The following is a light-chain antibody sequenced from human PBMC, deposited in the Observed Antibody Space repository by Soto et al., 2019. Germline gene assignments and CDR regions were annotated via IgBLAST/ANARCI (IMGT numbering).Light chain of an antibody. CDR3: SSYAGSNVLVV. Sequence: QSVLTQPGSVSGSPGQSITISCSGTSSDIGSYNLVSWYQQHPGKAPKVIIFEGSRLPSGVSSRFSGSKSGNTASLTISGLRPEDEADHYCSSYAGSNVLVVFGGGTKLTVL. J-gene: IGLJ2*01. CDR1: SSDIGSYNL. CDR2: EGS. V-gene: IGLV2-23*01.